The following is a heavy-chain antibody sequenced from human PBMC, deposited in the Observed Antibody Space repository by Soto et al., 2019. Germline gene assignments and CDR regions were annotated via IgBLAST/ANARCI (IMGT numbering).Heavy chain of an antibody. D-gene: IGHD6-13*01. V-gene: IGHV4-4*07. CDR2: IYTSGST. J-gene: IGHJ4*02. CDR3: ARDLSIAAAGRLSKIDY. Sequence: SETLSLTCTVSGGSISSYYWSWIRQPAGKGLEWIGRIYTSGSTNYNPSLKSRVTMSVDTFKNQFSLKLSSVTAADTAVYYCARDLSIAAAGRLSKIDYWGQGTLVTVSS. CDR1: GGSISSYY.